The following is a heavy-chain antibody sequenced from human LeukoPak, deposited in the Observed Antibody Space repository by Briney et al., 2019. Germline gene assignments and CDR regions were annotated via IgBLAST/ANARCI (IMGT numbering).Heavy chain of an antibody. CDR1: GGSISSGSYY. CDR2: IYTSGST. Sequence: SETLSLTCTVSGGSISSGSYYWSWIRQPAGKGLEWIGRIYTSGSTNYNPSLKSRVTISVDTSKNQFSLKLSSVTAADTAVYYCARGFIAAAGTLLDPWGQGTLVTVSS. V-gene: IGHV4-61*02. J-gene: IGHJ5*02. CDR3: ARGFIAAAGTLLDP. D-gene: IGHD6-13*01.